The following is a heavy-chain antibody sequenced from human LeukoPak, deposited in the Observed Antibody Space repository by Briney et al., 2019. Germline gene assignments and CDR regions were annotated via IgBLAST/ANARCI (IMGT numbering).Heavy chain of an antibody. J-gene: IGHJ3*02. CDR3: ATRGDYGAFDI. CDR2: INPSGGST. Sequence: ASVKVSCKASGYTFTSYDMHWVRQAPGQGLEWMGIINPSGGSTSYAQKFQGRVTMTRDMSTSTVYMELSSLRSEDTAVYYCATRGDYGAFDIWGQGTMVTVSS. D-gene: IGHD3-10*01. CDR1: GYTFTSYD. V-gene: IGHV1-46*01.